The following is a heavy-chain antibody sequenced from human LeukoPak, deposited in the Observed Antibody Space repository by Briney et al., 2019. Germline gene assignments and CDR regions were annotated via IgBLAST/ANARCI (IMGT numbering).Heavy chain of an antibody. V-gene: IGHV4-34*01. CDR1: GGSFSGYY. D-gene: IGHD3-22*01. Sequence: SETLSLTCAVYGGSFSGYYWSWIRQPPGKGLEWIGEINHSGSTNYNPSLKSRVTISVDTSKNQFSLKLSSVTAADTAVYYCARPARQYYYDSSGRNWFDPWGQGTLVTVSS. J-gene: IGHJ5*02. CDR2: INHSGST. CDR3: ARPARQYYYDSSGRNWFDP.